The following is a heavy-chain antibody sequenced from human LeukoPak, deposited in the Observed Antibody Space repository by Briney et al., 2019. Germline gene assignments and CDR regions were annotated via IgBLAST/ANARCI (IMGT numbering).Heavy chain of an antibody. D-gene: IGHD5-18*01. CDR3: AVRGGGYSYGPDLYFDY. V-gene: IGHV1-69*05. Sequence: SVKVSCKASGGTFSSYAISWVRQAPGQGLEWMGRIIPIIGTANYAQKFQGRVTITTDESTSTAYMELSSLRSEDTAVYYCAVRGGGYSYGPDLYFDYWGQGTLVTVSS. CDR1: GGTFSSYA. CDR2: IIPIIGTA. J-gene: IGHJ4*02.